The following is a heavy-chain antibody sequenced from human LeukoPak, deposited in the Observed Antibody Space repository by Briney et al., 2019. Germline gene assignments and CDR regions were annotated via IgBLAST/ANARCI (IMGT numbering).Heavy chain of an antibody. CDR3: AKDRDYYDSSGYQGTDAFDI. D-gene: IGHD3-22*01. V-gene: IGHV3-23*01. Sequence: GGSLRLSCAASGFTVSSYAMSWVRQAPGKGLEGVSAISGSGGSTYYADSVKGRFTISRDNSKNTLYLQMNSLRAEATAVYYCAKDRDYYDSSGYQGTDAFDIWGQGTMVTVSS. J-gene: IGHJ3*02. CDR2: ISGSGGST. CDR1: GFTVSSYA.